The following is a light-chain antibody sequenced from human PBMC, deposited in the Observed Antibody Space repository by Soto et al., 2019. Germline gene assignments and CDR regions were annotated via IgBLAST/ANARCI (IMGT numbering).Light chain of an antibody. CDR2: LVS. CDR1: QSLLHSNLSDS. CDR3: MQALQTPLT. J-gene: IGKJ5*01. V-gene: IGKV2-28*01. Sequence: EIVLNQSPLALPVTPGEPASISCMSSQSLLHSNLSDSLYWYQQKPVQSPPLLSYLVSNLASGVPYRFIGSGSSTDFTLKISRVEAEDVGLYYCMQALQTPLTFGQGTRLEIK.